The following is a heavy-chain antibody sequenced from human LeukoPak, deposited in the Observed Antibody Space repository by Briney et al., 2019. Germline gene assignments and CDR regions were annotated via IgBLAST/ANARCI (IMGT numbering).Heavy chain of an antibody. J-gene: IGHJ4*02. D-gene: IGHD2-15*01. Sequence: SVKVSCKASGGTFSSYAIILVRQAPGQGLEWMGGIIPIFGTANYAQKFQGRVTITADESTSTAYMELSSLRSEDTAVYYCARVASRRYCSGGSCYQFDYWGQGTLVTVSS. CDR2: IIPIFGTA. V-gene: IGHV1-69*13. CDR3: ARVASRRYCSGGSCYQFDY. CDR1: GGTFSSYA.